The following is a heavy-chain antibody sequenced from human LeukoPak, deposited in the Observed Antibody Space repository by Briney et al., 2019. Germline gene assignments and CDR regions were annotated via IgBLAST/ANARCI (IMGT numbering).Heavy chain of an antibody. CDR2: IHPSGST. Sequence: SETLSLTCTVSGDSISSYYWSWIRQAAGKGLAWIGRIHPSGSTNYNPSLKSRVTLSVDTSKNEFSLKLSSVTAADTAVYYCARETLTGESSLGFDYWGQGTLVTVSS. J-gene: IGHJ4*02. CDR3: ARETLTGESSLGFDY. CDR1: GDSISSYY. V-gene: IGHV4-4*07. D-gene: IGHD7-27*01.